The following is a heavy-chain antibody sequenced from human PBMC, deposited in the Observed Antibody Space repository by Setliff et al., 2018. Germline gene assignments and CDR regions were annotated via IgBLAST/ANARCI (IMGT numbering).Heavy chain of an antibody. J-gene: IGHJ3*02. D-gene: IGHD3-16*01. CDR1: GYTFTTYA. CDR2: INTNTGSP. V-gene: IGHV7-4-1*02. Sequence: ASVKVSCKASGYTFTTYAIGWMRQAPGQGLEWMGWINTNTGSPNYAQGFTGRFVFSLDTSVSTAYLQISSLKAEDTAVYYCAREGEGSTFFPLDAFDIWGQGTMVTVSS. CDR3: AREGEGSTFFPLDAFDI.